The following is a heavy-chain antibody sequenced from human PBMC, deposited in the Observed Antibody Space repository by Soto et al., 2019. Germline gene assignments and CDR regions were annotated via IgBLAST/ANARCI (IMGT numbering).Heavy chain of an antibody. V-gene: IGHV1-2*02. J-gene: IGHJ6*02. CDR3: ARGAQGSSWYLGGDYYGMDV. D-gene: IGHD6-13*01. Sequence: ASVKVSCKASGYTFTGYYMHWVRQAPGQGLEWMGWINPNSGGTNYAQKFRGRVTMTRDTSISTAYMELSRLRSDDTAVYYCARGAQGSSWYLGGDYYGMDVWGQGTTVTVSS. CDR1: GYTFTGYY. CDR2: INPNSGGT.